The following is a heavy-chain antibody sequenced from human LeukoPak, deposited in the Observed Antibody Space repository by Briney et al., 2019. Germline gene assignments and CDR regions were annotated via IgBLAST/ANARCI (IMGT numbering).Heavy chain of an antibody. CDR3: AREGGPVVIGRLDY. Sequence: GGSLRLSCAASGIDFRASGMHWVRQAPGMGLEWVTFIQTDGRDKYYAASVAGRFTISRDNSKNTVYLNMNNLRPDDTALYYWAREGGPVVIGRLDYWGQGTLVTVSP. CDR2: IQTDGRDK. CDR1: GIDFRASG. D-gene: IGHD2-2*01. J-gene: IGHJ4*02. V-gene: IGHV3-30*02.